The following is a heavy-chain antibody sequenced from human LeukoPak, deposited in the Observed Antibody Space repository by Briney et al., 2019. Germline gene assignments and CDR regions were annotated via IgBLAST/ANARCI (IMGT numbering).Heavy chain of an antibody. V-gene: IGHV4-59*08. D-gene: IGHD1-26*01. CDR2: TSYSGST. CDR1: GASISNSY. Sequence: PSETLSLTCTVSGASISNSYWSWVRQPPGKGLEWIGYTSYSGSTNYNPSLKSRVTMSADTSTDQLSLRLISVTAADTAVYYCARTVSGDYYGKDVWGQGTTVTVSS. CDR3: ARTVSGDYYGKDV. J-gene: IGHJ6*02.